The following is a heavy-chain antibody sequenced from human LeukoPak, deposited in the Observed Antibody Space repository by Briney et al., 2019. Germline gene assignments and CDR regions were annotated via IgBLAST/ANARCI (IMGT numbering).Heavy chain of an antibody. CDR2: ISYDGSNK. Sequence: QSGGSLRLSCAASGFTFSSYAMHWVRQAPGKGLEWVAVISYDGSNKYYADSVKGRFTISRDNSKNTLYLQMNSLRAEDTAVYYCARDLGDYVWGSYHPFYYYGMDVWGQGTTVTVSS. J-gene: IGHJ6*02. D-gene: IGHD3-16*02. CDR3: ARDLGDYVWGSYHPFYYYGMDV. CDR1: GFTFSSYA. V-gene: IGHV3-30-3*01.